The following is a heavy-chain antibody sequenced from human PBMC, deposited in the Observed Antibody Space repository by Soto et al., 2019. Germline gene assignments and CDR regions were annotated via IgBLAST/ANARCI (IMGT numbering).Heavy chain of an antibody. V-gene: IGHV3-21*01. Sequence: EVQLVESGGGLVKPGGSLRLSCAASGFTFSSYSMNWVRQAPGKGLEWVSSISSSSSYIYYADSVKGRFTISRDNAKNSLYLQMNSLRAEDTAVYYCARVPSGYYYDSSGDDYWGQGTLVTVSS. J-gene: IGHJ4*02. D-gene: IGHD3-22*01. CDR2: ISSSSSYI. CDR1: GFTFSSYS. CDR3: ARVPSGYYYDSSGDDY.